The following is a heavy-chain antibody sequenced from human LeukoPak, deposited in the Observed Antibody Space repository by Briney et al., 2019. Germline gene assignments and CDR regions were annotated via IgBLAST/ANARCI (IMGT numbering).Heavy chain of an antibody. D-gene: IGHD6-6*01. CDR2: INHSGST. CDR3: ARGSWFDY. Sequence: SETLSLTCAVYGGSFRGYYWSWIRQPPGKGLEWIGEINHSGSTNYNPSLKSRVTISVDTSKNQFSLKLSSVTAADTAVYYCARGSWFDYWGQGTLVTVSS. CDR1: GGSFRGYY. V-gene: IGHV4-34*01. J-gene: IGHJ4*02.